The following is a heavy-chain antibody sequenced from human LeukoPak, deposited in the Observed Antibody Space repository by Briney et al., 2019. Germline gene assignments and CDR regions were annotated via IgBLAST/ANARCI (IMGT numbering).Heavy chain of an antibody. Sequence: SETLSLTCAVYGGSFSGYYWSWIRQPPGKGLEWIGEINHSGSTNYNPSLKSRVTTSVDTSKNQFSLKLSSVTAADTAVYYCARVGYYGSGSSGDWFDPWGQGTLVTVSS. CDR2: INHSGST. D-gene: IGHD3-10*01. CDR3: ARVGYYGSGSSGDWFDP. CDR1: GGSFSGYY. V-gene: IGHV4-34*01. J-gene: IGHJ5*02.